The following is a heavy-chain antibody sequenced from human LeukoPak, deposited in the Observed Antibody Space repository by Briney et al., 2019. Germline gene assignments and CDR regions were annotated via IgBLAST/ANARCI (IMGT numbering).Heavy chain of an antibody. CDR2: ITGSGGST. Sequence: GGSLRLSCAASGFTFSNYAMSWVRQAPGKGLEWVSAITGSGGSTYYADSVKGRSTISRDNSKNTLYLQMNSLRAEDTAMYYCAKGSSSSRPYYFDYWGQGVLVTVSS. CDR3: AKGSSSSRPYYFDY. V-gene: IGHV3-23*01. CDR1: GFTFSNYA. J-gene: IGHJ4*02. D-gene: IGHD6-6*01.